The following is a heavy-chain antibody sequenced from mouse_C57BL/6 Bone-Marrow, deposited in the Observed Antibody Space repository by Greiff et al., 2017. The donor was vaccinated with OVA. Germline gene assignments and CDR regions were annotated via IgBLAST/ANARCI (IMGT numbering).Heavy chain of an antibody. CDR2: IYPGSGRT. J-gene: IGHJ4*01. CDR3: ARSGITTVEGDFAMAY. Sequence: VQLQQPGAELVKPGASVKMSCKASGYTFTSYWITWVKQRPGQGLEWIGDIYPGSGRTNYNEKFKSKATLTVDTSSSTAYMQLSSLTSEDSAVYYCARSGITTVEGDFAMAYWGQGTSVTVSA. V-gene: IGHV1-55*01. D-gene: IGHD1-1*01. CDR1: GYTFTSYW.